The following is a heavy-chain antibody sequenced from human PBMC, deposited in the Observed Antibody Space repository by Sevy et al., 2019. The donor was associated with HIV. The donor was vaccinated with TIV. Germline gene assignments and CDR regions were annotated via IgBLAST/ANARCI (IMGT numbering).Heavy chain of an antibody. Sequence: GGSLRLSCAASGFTFSSYAMSWVRQAPGKGLEWVSAIGGSGGSTYYADSVKGRFTISRDNSKNTLYLQMNSLRAEDTAVYYCARHDYGDYIDSYWGQGTLVTVS. CDR3: ARHDYGDYIDSY. D-gene: IGHD4-17*01. V-gene: IGHV3-23*01. CDR1: GFTFSSYA. CDR2: IGGSGGST. J-gene: IGHJ4*02.